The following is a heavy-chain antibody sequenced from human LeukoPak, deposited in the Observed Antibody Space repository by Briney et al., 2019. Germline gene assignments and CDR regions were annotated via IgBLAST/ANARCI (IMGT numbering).Heavy chain of an antibody. D-gene: IGHD4-17*01. CDR1: GFTFSNYW. CDR3: AGRTVTTDYYYYGMDV. CDR2: ISSSSSTI. J-gene: IGHJ6*02. Sequence: PGGSLRLSCAASGFTFSNYWMSWVRQAPGKGLEWVSYISSSSSTIYYADSVKGRFTISRDNAKNSLYLQMNSLRAEDTAVYYCAGRTVTTDYYYYGMDVWGQGTTVTVSS. V-gene: IGHV3-48*04.